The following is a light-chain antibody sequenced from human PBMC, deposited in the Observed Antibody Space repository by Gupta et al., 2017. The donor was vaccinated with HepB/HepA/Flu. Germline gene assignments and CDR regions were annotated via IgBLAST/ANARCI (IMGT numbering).Light chain of an antibody. Sequence: DIQMTQSPSSLSASVGDRATITCRAGQNINRYLSWFQQKPGKAPKLLIHGTSSLQTGVPSRVSGSGSGTDYTLSISRLQPEDFATYYCQQSDSTPLTFGGGTKVEIK. CDR1: QNINRY. CDR3: QQSDSTPLT. V-gene: IGKV1-39*01. CDR2: GTS. J-gene: IGKJ4*01.